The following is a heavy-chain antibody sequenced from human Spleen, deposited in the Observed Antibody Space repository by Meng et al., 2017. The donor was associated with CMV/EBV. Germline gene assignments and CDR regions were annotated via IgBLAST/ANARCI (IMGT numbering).Heavy chain of an antibody. CDR2: INQDGSAK. CDR1: GFTFSTYW. J-gene: IGHJ4*02. CDR3: ASDIVVVPAATDY. V-gene: IGHV3-7*01. Sequence: GESLKISCAASGFTFSTYWMFWVRQPPGKGLEWVANINQDGSAKSYEDSVKGRFTISRDNAKNSLFLQMNSLRAEDTAVYFCASDIVVVPAATDYWGQGTLVTVSS. D-gene: IGHD2-2*01.